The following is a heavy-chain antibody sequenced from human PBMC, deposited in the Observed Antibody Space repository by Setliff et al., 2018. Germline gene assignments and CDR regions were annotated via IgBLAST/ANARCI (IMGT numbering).Heavy chain of an antibody. CDR2: TTGSGGDR. CDR1: GLTFRTYA. D-gene: IGHD3-10*01. J-gene: IGHJ4*02. V-gene: IGHV3-23*01. CDR3: VTSTIIIYYFDF. Sequence: GGSLRLSCAASGLTFRTYAMTWVRQAPGKGREWVPSTTGSGGDRAYADSVKGRFTISRDNSKNTLYLQMNSLRAEDTAVYYCVTSTIIIYYFDFWGQGTPVTVSS.